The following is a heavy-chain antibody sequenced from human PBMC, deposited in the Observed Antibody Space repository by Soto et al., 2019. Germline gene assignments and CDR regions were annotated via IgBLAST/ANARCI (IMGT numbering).Heavy chain of an antibody. CDR2: INPNNGGT. Sequence: ASVKVSCKTSGYMFTGYYMHWVRQAPGQGLEWMGWINPNNGGTNYAQKLQGRVTMTTDTSTSTAYMELRSLRSDDTAVYYCARGTTYGDPVYYYYYGMDVWGQGTTVTVSS. CDR3: ARGTTYGDPVYYYYYGMDV. D-gene: IGHD4-17*01. CDR1: GYMFTGYY. V-gene: IGHV1-18*04. J-gene: IGHJ6*02.